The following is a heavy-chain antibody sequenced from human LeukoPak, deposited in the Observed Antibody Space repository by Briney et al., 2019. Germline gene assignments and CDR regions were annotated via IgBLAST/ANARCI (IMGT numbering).Heavy chain of an antibody. CDR2: IIPIFGTA. J-gene: IGHJ4*02. Sequence: GASVKVFCKASGGTFSSYAISWVRQAPGQGLEWMGGIIPIFGTANYAQKFQGRVTITADESTSTAYMELSSLRSEDTAVYYCARDGGSYHGSFDYWGQGTLVTVSS. D-gene: IGHD1-26*01. CDR3: ARDGGSYHGSFDY. V-gene: IGHV1-69*13. CDR1: GGTFSSYA.